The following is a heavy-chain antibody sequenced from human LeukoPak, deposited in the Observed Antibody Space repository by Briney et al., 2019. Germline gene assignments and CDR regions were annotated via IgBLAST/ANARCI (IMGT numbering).Heavy chain of an antibody. CDR3: ARLSMVRGDIRDY. D-gene: IGHD3-10*01. J-gene: IGHJ4*02. CDR1: GFTFCSYA. V-gene: IGHV3-64*01. Sequence: GGSLRLSCAASGFTFCSYAMHWVRQAPGKGLEYVSAISSNGGSTYYANSVKGRFTISRDNSKNTLYLQMGSLRAEDMAVYYCARLSMVRGDIRDYWGQGTLVTVSS. CDR2: ISSNGGST.